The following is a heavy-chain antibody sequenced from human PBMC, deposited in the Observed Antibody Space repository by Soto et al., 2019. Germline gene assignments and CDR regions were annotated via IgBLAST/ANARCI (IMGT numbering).Heavy chain of an antibody. CDR1: GGSISSGGYY. J-gene: IGHJ3*02. CDR2: IYYSGST. V-gene: IGHV4-31*03. D-gene: IGHD3-10*01. Sequence: SETLSLTCTVSGGSISSGGYYWSWIRQHPGKGLEWIGYIYYSGSTYYNPSLKSRVTISVDTSKNQFSLKLSSVTAADTAVYYCARDVRRPFGELGGGAFDIWGQGTMVTVSS. CDR3: ARDVRRPFGELGGGAFDI.